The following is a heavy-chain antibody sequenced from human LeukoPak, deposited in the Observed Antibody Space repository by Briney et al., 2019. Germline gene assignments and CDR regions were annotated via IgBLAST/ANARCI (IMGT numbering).Heavy chain of an antibody. CDR2: ISYDGSNK. J-gene: IGHJ4*02. V-gene: IGHV3-30-3*01. Sequence: GRSLRLSCAASGFTFSSYAMHWVRQAPGKGLEWVAVISYDGSNKYYADSVKGRFTISRDSSKNTLYLQMNSLRAEDTAVYYCARDGLLGYFDYWGQGTLVTVSS. CDR1: GFTFSSYA. CDR3: ARDGLLGYFDY.